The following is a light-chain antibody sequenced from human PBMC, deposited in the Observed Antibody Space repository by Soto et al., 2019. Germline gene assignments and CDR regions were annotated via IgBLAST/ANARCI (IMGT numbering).Light chain of an antibody. CDR1: NIGSKR. V-gene: IGLV3-21*04. CDR2: YDS. Sequence: SYELTQPPSVSVAPGKTARITWGGNNIGSKRVHWYQQKPGQAPVLVIYYDSDRPSGIPERFSGSNSGNTATLTISRVEAGDEADYYCQVWDSSSDHPGVFGGGTKVTVL. CDR3: QVWDSSSDHPGV. J-gene: IGLJ2*01.